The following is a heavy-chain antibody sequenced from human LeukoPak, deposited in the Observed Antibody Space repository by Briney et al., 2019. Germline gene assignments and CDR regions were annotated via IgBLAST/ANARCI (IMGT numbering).Heavy chain of an antibody. D-gene: IGHD3-10*01. J-gene: IGHJ4*02. Sequence: SETLSLTCAVYGGSFSGYYWSWIRQPPGKGLEWIGEINHSGSTNYNPSLKSRVTISVDTSKNQFSLKLSSVTAADTAVYYCALNRGAGSFFDYWGQGTLVTVSS. V-gene: IGHV4-34*01. CDR3: ALNRGAGSFFDY. CDR2: INHSGST. CDR1: GGSFSGYY.